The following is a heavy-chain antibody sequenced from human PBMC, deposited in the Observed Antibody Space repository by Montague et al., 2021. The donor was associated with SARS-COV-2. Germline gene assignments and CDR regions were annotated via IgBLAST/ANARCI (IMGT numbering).Heavy chain of an antibody. J-gene: IGHJ2*01. D-gene: IGHD2-8*01. V-gene: IGHV4-4*02. CDR1: GGSIYGLSW. Sequence: SETLSLTCVVSGGSIYGLSWWLWVRQSPAKPLAWIGEGSPDGWTHYHPSFRSRVLVSADNSHNEFTLTLTSFGVADTAVYYCATNGPRGWYFDNWGRGSLVRVST. CDR3: ATNGPRGWYFDN. CDR2: GSPDGWT.